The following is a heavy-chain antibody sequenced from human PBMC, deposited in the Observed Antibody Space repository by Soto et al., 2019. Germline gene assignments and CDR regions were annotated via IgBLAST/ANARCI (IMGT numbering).Heavy chain of an antibody. CDR2: ISGSGDNT. CDR3: AKGYYCGVISCRGLKGS. D-gene: IGHD2-21*01. J-gene: IGHJ5*02. CDR1: GFTFSNNF. V-gene: IGHV3-23*01. Sequence: PGGSLRLSCAASGFTFSNNFISWVRQAPGKGLEWVSAISGSGDNTYYADSVKGRFTIPRDNSKNTLYLQMNSLRAEDTAVYYCAKGYYCGVISCRGLKGSWGQGTLVTV.